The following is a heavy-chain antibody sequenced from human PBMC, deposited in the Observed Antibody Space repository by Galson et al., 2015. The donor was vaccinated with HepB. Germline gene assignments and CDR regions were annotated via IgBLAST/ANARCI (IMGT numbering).Heavy chain of an antibody. D-gene: IGHD2-21*02. CDR3: TGRVTADY. CDR1: GFTFNNAW. CDR2: IKSKKAGGTT. Sequence: SLRLSCAASGFTFNNAWMNWVRQAPGKGLEWVGRIKSKKAGGTTDYAAPVKGRFTISRDDSKRTLYLQMDSLKIEDTAMYYCTGRVTADYWGQGTLVTVSS. V-gene: IGHV3-15*01. J-gene: IGHJ4*02.